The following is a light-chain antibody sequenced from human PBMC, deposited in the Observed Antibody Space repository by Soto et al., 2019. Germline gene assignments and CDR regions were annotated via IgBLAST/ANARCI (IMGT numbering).Light chain of an antibody. Sequence: DIQMTQSPSTLPASVGDRVTITCRATQSISSWLAWYQQKPGKAPKLLIYTAFSLESGVPSRFSGSGSGTEFTLTISILQPDDFATYYCQEYNSHSRYTFGQGTKLEIK. CDR1: QSISSW. J-gene: IGKJ2*01. V-gene: IGKV1-5*03. CDR3: QEYNSHSRYT. CDR2: TAF.